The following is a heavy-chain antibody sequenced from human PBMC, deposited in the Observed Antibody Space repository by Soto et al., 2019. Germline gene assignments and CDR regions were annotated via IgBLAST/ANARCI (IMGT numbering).Heavy chain of an antibody. CDR2: INHSGST. CDR1: GGSFSGYY. CDR3: ARGLVEPAPAFDY. Sequence: PSETLSLTCAVYGGSFSGYYWSWIRQPPGKGLEWIGEINHSGSTNYNPSLKSRVTISVDTSKNQFSLKLSSVTAADTAVYYCARGLVEPAPAFDYWGQGTLVTVS. V-gene: IGHV4-34*01. J-gene: IGHJ4*02. D-gene: IGHD1-1*01.